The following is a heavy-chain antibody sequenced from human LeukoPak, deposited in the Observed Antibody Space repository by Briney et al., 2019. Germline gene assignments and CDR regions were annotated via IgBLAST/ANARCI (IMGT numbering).Heavy chain of an antibody. CDR3: ATGRKYGSGSYLDY. CDR2: VDPEDGET. Sequence: ATVKISCKVSGYTFTDYYMHWVQQAPGKGFEWMGLVDPEDGETIYAEKFQGTVTITADTSTDTAYMELSSLRSEDTAVYYCATGRKYGSGSYLDYWGQGTLVTVSS. J-gene: IGHJ4*02. V-gene: IGHV1-69-2*01. CDR1: GYTFTDYY. D-gene: IGHD3-10*01.